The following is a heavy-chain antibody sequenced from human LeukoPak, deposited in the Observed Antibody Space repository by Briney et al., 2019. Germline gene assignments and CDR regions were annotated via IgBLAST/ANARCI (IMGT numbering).Heavy chain of an antibody. D-gene: IGHD3-16*02. CDR1: GFTFSSYG. Sequence: GGSLRLSCAASGFTFSSYGMHWVRQAPGKGLEWVAFIRYDGSNKYYADSVKGRFTISRDNSKNTLYLQMNSLRAEDTAVYYCAKDANRGIYDYVWGSYRETDFDYWGQGTLVTVSS. J-gene: IGHJ4*02. V-gene: IGHV3-30*02. CDR3: AKDANRGIYDYVWGSYRETDFDY. CDR2: IRYDGSNK.